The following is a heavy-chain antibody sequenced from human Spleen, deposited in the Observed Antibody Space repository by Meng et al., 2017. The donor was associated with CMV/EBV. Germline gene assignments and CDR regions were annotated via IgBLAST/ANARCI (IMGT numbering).Heavy chain of an antibody. CDR2: INPNSGTT. J-gene: IGHJ5*02. CDR3: AREKREEVVVIPRRDNWFDP. CDR1: TGYY. D-gene: IGHD3-22*01. Sequence: TGYYIHWVRQAPGQGLEWMGWINPNSGTTDYAQKFQGRVPMTRNTSISTAYMELSRLRSDDTAVYYCAREKREEVVVIPRRDNWFDPWGQGTLVTVSS. V-gene: IGHV1-2*02.